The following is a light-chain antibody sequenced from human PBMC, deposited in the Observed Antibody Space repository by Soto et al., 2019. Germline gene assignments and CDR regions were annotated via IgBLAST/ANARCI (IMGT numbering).Light chain of an antibody. CDR3: SSYTSSSTLV. CDR1: SSEVGGYNY. V-gene: IGLV2-14*01. J-gene: IGLJ1*01. CDR2: EVS. Sequence: QSVLTQPRSVSGYPGQAVTISCTGTSSEVGGYNYVSWYQQHPGKAPKLMIYEVSNRPSGVSNRFSGSKSGNTASLTISGLQAEDEADYYCSSYTSSSTLVFGTGTKVTVL.